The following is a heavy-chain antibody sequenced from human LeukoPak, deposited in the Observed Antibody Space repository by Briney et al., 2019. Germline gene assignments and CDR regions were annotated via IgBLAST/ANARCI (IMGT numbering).Heavy chain of an antibody. V-gene: IGHV1-69*13. CDR1: GGTFRSYA. Sequence: GASVKVSCKASGGTFRSYAISWVRQAPGQGLEWMGGIIPIFGTAHYTQKFQGRVTFTADESTSTAYMELCSLRSEDTAVYYCARASDGGGDCYRDFDYWAQGTLVTVSS. D-gene: IGHD2-21*02. CDR2: IIPIFGTA. J-gene: IGHJ4*02. CDR3: ARASDGGGDCYRDFDY.